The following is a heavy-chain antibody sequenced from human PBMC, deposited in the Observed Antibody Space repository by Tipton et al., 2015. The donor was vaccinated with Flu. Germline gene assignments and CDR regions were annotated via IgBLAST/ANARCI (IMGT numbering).Heavy chain of an antibody. CDR1: GYPFTGKF. V-gene: IGHV1-2*02. D-gene: IGHD3-16*01. CDR3: ARLGGDATVTLYH. J-gene: IGHJ4*02. Sequence: QVQLVQSGAEVKKPGASVKVSCKASGYPFTGKFLNWVRQAPGQGLEWMGWMNPNNGVTNLAQKFQDRVTMTRETSISTAYMELRSLTSDDTAVYFCARLGGDATVTLYHWGQGTLVTVSA. CDR2: MNPNNGVT.